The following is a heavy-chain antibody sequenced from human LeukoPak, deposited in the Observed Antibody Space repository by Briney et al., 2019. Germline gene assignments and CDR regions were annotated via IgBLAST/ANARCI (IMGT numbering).Heavy chain of an antibody. D-gene: IGHD3-10*01. Sequence: GGSLRLSCAASGFTFSSYGMSWVRQAPGKGLEWVSSISSSSSYIYYADSVKGRFTIPRDNAKNSLYLQMNSLRAEDTAVYYCARNFGEFGDYWGQGTLVTVSS. CDR2: ISSSSSYI. CDR1: GFTFSSYG. V-gene: IGHV3-21*01. CDR3: ARNFGEFGDY. J-gene: IGHJ4*02.